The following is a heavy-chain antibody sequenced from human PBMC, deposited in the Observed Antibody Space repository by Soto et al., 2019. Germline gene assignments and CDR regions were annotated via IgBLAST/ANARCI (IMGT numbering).Heavy chain of an antibody. V-gene: IGHV3-23*01. CDR3: AANIVVVPAAIGYCGMDV. CDR1: GFTFSSYA. D-gene: IGHD2-2*01. Sequence: PGGSLRLSCAASGFTFSSYAMSWVRQAPGKGLEWVSAISGSGGSTYYADSVKGRFTISRDNSKNTLYLQMNSLRAEDTAVYYCAANIVVVPAAIGYCGMDVWGQGTTVTVSS. J-gene: IGHJ6*02. CDR2: ISGSGGST.